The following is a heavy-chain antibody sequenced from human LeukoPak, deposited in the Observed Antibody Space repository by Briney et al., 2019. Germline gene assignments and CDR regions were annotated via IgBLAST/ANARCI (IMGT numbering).Heavy chain of an antibody. D-gene: IGHD2-15*01. J-gene: IGHJ4*02. V-gene: IGHV1-69*05. CDR2: IIPIFGTA. CDR3: ASGYCSGGSCYSLLSY. CDR1: GGTFSSYA. Sequence: SVKVSCKASGGTFSSYAISWVRQAPGQGLEWMGGIIPIFGTANYAQKFQGRVTITTDESTSTAYMELSSLRSEDTAVYYCASGYCSGGSCYSLLSYWGQGTLVTVSS.